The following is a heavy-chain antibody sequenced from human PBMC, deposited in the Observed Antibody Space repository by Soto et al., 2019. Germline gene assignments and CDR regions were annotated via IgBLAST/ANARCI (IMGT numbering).Heavy chain of an antibody. V-gene: IGHV3-30-3*01. D-gene: IGHD3-3*01. CDR1: GFTFSSYA. J-gene: IGHJ6*02. Sequence: PGGSLRLSCAASGFTFSSYAMHWVRQAPGKGLEWVAVISYDGSNKYYADSVKGRFTISRDNSKNTLYLQMNSLRAEDTAVYYCARDHVRFLEWLPGSTVGDVWGQGTTVTVSS. CDR2: ISYDGSNK. CDR3: ARDHVRFLEWLPGSTVGDV.